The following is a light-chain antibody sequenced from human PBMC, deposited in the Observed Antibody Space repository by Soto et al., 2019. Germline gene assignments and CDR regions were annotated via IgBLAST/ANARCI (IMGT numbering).Light chain of an antibody. CDR2: NVY. CDR3: SAYTVSRTYV. J-gene: IGLJ1*01. V-gene: IGLV2-14*03. CDR1: SSDVGAYNF. Sequence: QSVLTQPASVSGSPGQSITISCTGTSSDVGAYNFVSWHQQHPGKAPKLMIYNVYDRPSGISYRFSGSKSGNTASLTISGLQGGDEADYYCSAYTVSRTYVFGTGTKVTVL.